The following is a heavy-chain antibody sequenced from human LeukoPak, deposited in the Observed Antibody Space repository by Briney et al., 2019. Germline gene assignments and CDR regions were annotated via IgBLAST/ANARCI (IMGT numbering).Heavy chain of an antibody. CDR2: ISSSSSYI. D-gene: IGHD6-13*01. J-gene: IGHJ5*02. CDR1: GFTFSSYS. Sequence: GGSLRLSCAASGFTFSSYSMSWVRQAPGKGLEWVSSISSSSSYIYYADSVKGRFTTSRDNAKNSLYLQMNSLRAEDTAVYYCARVVAAAGKNWFDPWGQGTLVTVS. CDR3: ARVVAAAGKNWFDP. V-gene: IGHV3-21*01.